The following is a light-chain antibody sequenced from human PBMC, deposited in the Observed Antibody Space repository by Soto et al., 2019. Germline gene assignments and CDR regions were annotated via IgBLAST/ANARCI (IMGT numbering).Light chain of an antibody. CDR1: QDIGDD. J-gene: IGKJ3*01. CDR3: LQHNSLPFT. CDR2: ASS. V-gene: IGKV1-17*02. Sequence: DIQMTQSPSSLSASVGDRVTITCRASQDIGDDLDWFQQKPGKAPKHLIYASSGLQSGAPARFSGSGSGTEFALTISNLYPEDFATYYCLQHNSLPFTFGPGTKVDVK.